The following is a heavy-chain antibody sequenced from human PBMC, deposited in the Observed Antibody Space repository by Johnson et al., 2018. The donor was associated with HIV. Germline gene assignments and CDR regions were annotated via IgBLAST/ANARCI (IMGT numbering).Heavy chain of an antibody. CDR1: GFTFSNYG. Sequence: QVQLVESGGGLVQPGRSLRLSCAASGFTFSNYGMHWVRQAPGKGLEWVAVILYRGSNKYYADSVKGRFTISRYNSKNTLYLQMNSLRPEDTAVYYCARDGRDLVTRGSFDVWGQGTVVTVSS. CDR2: ILYRGSNK. J-gene: IGHJ3*01. CDR3: ARDGRDLVTRGSFDV. V-gene: IGHV3-30*03. D-gene: IGHD3-9*01.